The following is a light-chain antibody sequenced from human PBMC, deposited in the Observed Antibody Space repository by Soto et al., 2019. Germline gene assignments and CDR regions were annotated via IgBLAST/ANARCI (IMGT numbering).Light chain of an antibody. V-gene: IGKV3-20*01. CDR2: DAS. J-gene: IGKJ4*01. CDR1: QSVRSNY. CDR3: QQYGSSPLT. Sequence: EIVLTQSPGTLSLSPGERATLSCRASQSVRSNYLAWYQQKPGQAPRFLIYDASSMATGIPDRFSGSGSGTDFTLTISRLEPDDFAVYYCQQYGSSPLTFGGGTKVEIK.